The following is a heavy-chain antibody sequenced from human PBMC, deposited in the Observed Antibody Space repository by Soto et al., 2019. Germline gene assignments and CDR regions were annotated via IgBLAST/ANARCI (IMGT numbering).Heavy chain of an antibody. Sequence: PSETLSLTCAVYGGSFSGYYWSWIRQPPGKGLEWIGEINHSGSTNYNPSLKSRVTISVDTSKNQFSLKLSSVTAADTAVYYCARGRMGDIVATTDPYGMDVWGQGTTVTVSS. CDR3: ARGRMGDIVATTDPYGMDV. CDR1: GGSFSGYY. J-gene: IGHJ6*02. D-gene: IGHD5-12*01. V-gene: IGHV4-34*01. CDR2: INHSGST.